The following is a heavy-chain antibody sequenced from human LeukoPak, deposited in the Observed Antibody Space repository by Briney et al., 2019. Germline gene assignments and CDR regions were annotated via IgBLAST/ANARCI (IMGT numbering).Heavy chain of an antibody. Sequence: SVKVSCKASGGTFSSYAISWVRQAPGQGLEWMGRIIPILGIANYAQKFQGRVTITADKSTGTAYMELSSLRSEDTAVYYCARGERIAADHDAFDIWGQGTMVTVSS. J-gene: IGHJ3*02. D-gene: IGHD6-13*01. CDR2: IIPILGIA. CDR3: ARGERIAADHDAFDI. V-gene: IGHV1-69*04. CDR1: GGTFSSYA.